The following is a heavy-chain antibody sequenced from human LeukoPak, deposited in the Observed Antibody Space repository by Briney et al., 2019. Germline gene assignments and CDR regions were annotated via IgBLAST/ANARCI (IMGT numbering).Heavy chain of an antibody. CDR2: FDPEDGET. CDR3: ATYPQAFTIFGVVTMSSFDY. J-gene: IGHJ4*02. Sequence: ASVKVSCKVSGYTLTELSMHWVRQAPGKGLEWMGGFDPEDGETIYAQKFQGRVTMTEDTSTDTAYMELSSLRSEDTAVYYCATYPQAFTIFGVVTMSSFDYWGQGTLVTVSS. V-gene: IGHV1-24*01. CDR1: GYTLTELS. D-gene: IGHD3-3*01.